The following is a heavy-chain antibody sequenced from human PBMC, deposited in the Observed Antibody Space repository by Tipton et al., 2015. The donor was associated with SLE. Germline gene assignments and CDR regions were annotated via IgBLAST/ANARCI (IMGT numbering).Heavy chain of an antibody. CDR3: ARGRHYGDYNWYFDL. Sequence: TLSLTCAVYGGSFSGYYWSWIRQPPGKGLEWIGYIYYSGSTNYNPSLKSRVTISVDTSKNQFSLKLSSVTAADTAVYYCARGRHYGDYNWYFDLWGRGTLVTVSS. CDR1: GGSFSGYY. D-gene: IGHD4-17*01. J-gene: IGHJ2*01. CDR2: IYYSGST. V-gene: IGHV4-59*01.